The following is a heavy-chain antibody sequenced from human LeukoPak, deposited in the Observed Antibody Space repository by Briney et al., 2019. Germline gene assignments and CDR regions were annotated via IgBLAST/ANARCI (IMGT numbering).Heavy chain of an antibody. CDR1: GFTFSSYA. V-gene: IGHV3-23*01. CDR3: ARFPCDGYSFPWCYFDY. CDR2: ISNSGDTP. J-gene: IGHJ4*02. D-gene: IGHD5-24*01. Sequence: GGSLRLSCAASGFTFSSYAMSWVRQAPGKGLEWVSAISNSGDTPYYADSVKGRFTISRDNSKTTLYLQMTSLRAEDTAVYYCARFPCDGYSFPWCYFDYWGQGTLVTVSS.